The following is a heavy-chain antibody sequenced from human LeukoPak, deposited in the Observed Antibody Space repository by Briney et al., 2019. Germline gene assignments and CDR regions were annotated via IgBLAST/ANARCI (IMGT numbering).Heavy chain of an antibody. Sequence: TTSETLSLTCTVSGGSISSGSYYWSWIRQPAGKGLEWIGRIYTSGSTTYNPSLKSRVTISVEASKNQFSLKLSSVTAADTAVYYCARGGHYDFWSSYSDYWGQGTLVTVSS. CDR2: IYTSGST. J-gene: IGHJ4*02. CDR3: ARGGHYDFWSSYSDY. D-gene: IGHD3-3*01. CDR1: GGSISSGSYY. V-gene: IGHV4-61*02.